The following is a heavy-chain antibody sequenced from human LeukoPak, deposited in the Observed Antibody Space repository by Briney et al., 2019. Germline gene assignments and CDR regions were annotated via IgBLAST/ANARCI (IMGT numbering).Heavy chain of an antibody. CDR3: ARGRRVRGPLDY. J-gene: IGHJ4*02. CDR1: GGSFSGYY. Sequence: SETLSLTCAVYGGSFSGYYWSWIRQPPGKGLEWIGEINHSGSTNYNPSLKSRVTISADTSKNQFSLKLSSVTAADTAVYYCARGRRVRGPLDYWGQGTLVTVSS. V-gene: IGHV4-34*01. D-gene: IGHD3-10*01. CDR2: INHSGST.